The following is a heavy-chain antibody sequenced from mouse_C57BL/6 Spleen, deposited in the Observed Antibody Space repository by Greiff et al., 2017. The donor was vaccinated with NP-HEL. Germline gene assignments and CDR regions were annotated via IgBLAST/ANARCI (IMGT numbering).Heavy chain of an antibody. CDR2: INPSNGGT. D-gene: IGHD1-1*01. V-gene: IGHV1-53*01. Sequence: QVHVKQPGTELVKPGASVKLSCKASGYTFTSYWMHWVKQRPGQGLEWIGNINPSNGGTNYNEKFKSKATLTVDKSSSTAYMQLSSLTSEDSAVYYCARKNYGTPFAYWGQGTLVTVSA. CDR3: ARKNYGTPFAY. J-gene: IGHJ3*01. CDR1: GYTFTSYW.